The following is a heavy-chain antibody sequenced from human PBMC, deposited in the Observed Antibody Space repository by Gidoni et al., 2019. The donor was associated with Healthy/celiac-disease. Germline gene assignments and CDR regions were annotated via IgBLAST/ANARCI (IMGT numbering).Heavy chain of an antibody. CDR3: ARDLATANDY. CDR1: GFTFRSYS. D-gene: IGHD1-26*01. CDR2: ISSSSSTI. V-gene: IGHV3-48*04. J-gene: IGHJ4*02. Sequence: EVQLVESGGGLVQPGGSLRLSCAASGFTFRSYSMNWVRQAPGKGLEWVSYISSSSSTIYYADSVKGRVTISRDNAKNSLYLQMNSLRAEDTAVYYCARDLATANDYWGQGTLVTVSS.